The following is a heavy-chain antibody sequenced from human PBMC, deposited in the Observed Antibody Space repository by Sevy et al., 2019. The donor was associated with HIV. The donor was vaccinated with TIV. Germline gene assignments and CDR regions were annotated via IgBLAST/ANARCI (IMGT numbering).Heavy chain of an antibody. J-gene: IGHJ4*02. V-gene: IGHV3-23*01. CDR1: GFTFSNFA. D-gene: IGHD3-22*01. CDR3: AKYYYGDNGYYPPAH. Sequence: GGSLRLSCAASGFTFSNFAMTWVRQAPGKGLEWVSTISGSGGTTYYADSVKGRFTISRDNSKSTRYLQMNSLRAEDTAVYYCAKYYYGDNGYYPPAHWGQGTLVTVSS. CDR2: ISGSGGTT.